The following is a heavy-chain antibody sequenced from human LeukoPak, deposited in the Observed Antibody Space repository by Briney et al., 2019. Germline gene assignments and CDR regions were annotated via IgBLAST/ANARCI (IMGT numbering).Heavy chain of an antibody. CDR1: GYTFTSYG. D-gene: IGHD3-9*01. CDR3: ARGTRGDILTGYSLGY. Sequence: ASVKVSCKASGYTFTSYGISWVRQAPGQGLEWMGWISAYNGNTNYAQKLQGRVTMTRNTSISTAYMEVSSLRSEDTAVYYCARGTRGDILTGYSLGYWGQGTLVTVSS. V-gene: IGHV1-18*01. J-gene: IGHJ4*02. CDR2: ISAYNGNT.